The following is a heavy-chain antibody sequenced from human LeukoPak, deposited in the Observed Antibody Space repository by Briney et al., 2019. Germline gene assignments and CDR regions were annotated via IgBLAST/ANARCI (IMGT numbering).Heavy chain of an antibody. CDR3: ARGFGSSWYYFDY. V-gene: IGHV4-4*07. CDR2: IYTSGTT. CDR1: GDSISSYY. D-gene: IGHD6-13*01. J-gene: IGHJ4*02. Sequence: PSETLSPTCTVPGDSISSYYWSWIRQPAGKGLEWIGRIYTSGTTNYNPSLKSRVTMSVDTSKNQFSLKLSSVTAADTAVYYCARGFGSSWYYFDYWGQGTLVTVSS.